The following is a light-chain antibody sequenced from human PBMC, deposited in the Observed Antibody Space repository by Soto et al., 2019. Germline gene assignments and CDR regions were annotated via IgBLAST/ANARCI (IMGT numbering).Light chain of an antibody. Sequence: AIQLTQSPSSLSASVGDRVSITCRASQGIGSALAWYQLKPGAAPALLIYDASTLESGVPSRFSGSRSGADFTLTISSLQPEDFAVYYCQPYNNWPLTFGGGTKV. CDR3: QPYNNWPLT. CDR1: QGIGSA. J-gene: IGKJ4*01. V-gene: IGKV1D-13*01. CDR2: DAS.